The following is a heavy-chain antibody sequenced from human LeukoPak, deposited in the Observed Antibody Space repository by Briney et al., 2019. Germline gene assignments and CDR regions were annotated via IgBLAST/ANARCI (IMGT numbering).Heavy chain of an antibody. Sequence: AGGSLRLSCAASGFTFSTYAMSWVRLAPGKGLEWVSTISGSGTSTYYADSVKGRFTISRDSSNSTLFLQMDSLRDEDSAVYYCAKDPVIAAAGTGWYYFDYWGQGTLVTVSS. CDR2: ISGSGTST. V-gene: IGHV3-23*01. D-gene: IGHD6-13*01. J-gene: IGHJ4*02. CDR3: AKDPVIAAAGTGWYYFDY. CDR1: GFTFSTYA.